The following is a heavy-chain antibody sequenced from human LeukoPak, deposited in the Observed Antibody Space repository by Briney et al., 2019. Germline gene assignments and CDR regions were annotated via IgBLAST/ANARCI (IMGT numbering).Heavy chain of an antibody. CDR1: GFTFSTYA. Sequence: PGGSLRLSCAASGFTFSTYAMSWVRQAPGKGLEWVSAISGSGGSTYYADSVKGRFSISRDNSKNTLYLQMNSLRAEDTAVYYCAKGFGVVVPAANDYWGQGTLVTVSS. J-gene: IGHJ4*02. CDR2: ISGSGGST. CDR3: AKGFGVVVPAANDY. D-gene: IGHD2-2*01. V-gene: IGHV3-23*01.